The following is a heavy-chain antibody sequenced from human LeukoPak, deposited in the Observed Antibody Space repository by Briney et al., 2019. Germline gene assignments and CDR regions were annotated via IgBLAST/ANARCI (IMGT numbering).Heavy chain of an antibody. V-gene: IGHV1-18*01. J-gene: IGHJ4*02. Sequence: ASVKVSCKASGYTFTSYGISWLRQAPGQGLEGMGWISAYNGNTNYAQKLQGRVTMTTDTSTSTAYMELRSLRSDDTAVYYWARDHPTYYDFWSGYYEGGFDYWGQGTLVTVSS. D-gene: IGHD3-3*01. CDR1: GYTFTSYG. CDR2: ISAYNGNT. CDR3: ARDHPTYYDFWSGYYEGGFDY.